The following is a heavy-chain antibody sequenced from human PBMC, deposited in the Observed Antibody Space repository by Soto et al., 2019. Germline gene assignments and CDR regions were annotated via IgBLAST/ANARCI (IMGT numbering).Heavy chain of an antibody. D-gene: IGHD3-3*01. CDR3: AREPSYYDFWSGPPGDSYYYYGMDV. V-gene: IGHV1-69*13. Sequence: SVKVSCKTSGGTFSSYAISWVRQAPGQGLEWMGGIIPIFGTANYAQKFQGRVTITADESTSTAYMELSSLRSEDTAVYYCAREPSYYDFWSGPPGDSYYYYGMDVWGQGTTVTVSS. CDR2: IIPIFGTA. J-gene: IGHJ6*02. CDR1: GGTFSSYA.